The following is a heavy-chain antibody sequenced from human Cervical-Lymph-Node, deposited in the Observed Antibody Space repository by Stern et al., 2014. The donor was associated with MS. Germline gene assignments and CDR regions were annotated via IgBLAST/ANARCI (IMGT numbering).Heavy chain of an antibody. CDR2: ISSDGTNK. D-gene: IGHD4-23*01. CDR3: AKDTGDFGGNLVH. CDR1: GFTFSSYG. Sequence: VQLVESGGGVVQSGRSLRLSCEASGFTFSSYGMPWVRPAPGKGLEWVGLISSDGTNKLYAESVKGRFSISRDNSKNTVFLQVNSLRPEDTAVYYCAKDTGDFGGNLVHWGQGTLVTVSS. J-gene: IGHJ4*02. V-gene: IGHV3-30*18.